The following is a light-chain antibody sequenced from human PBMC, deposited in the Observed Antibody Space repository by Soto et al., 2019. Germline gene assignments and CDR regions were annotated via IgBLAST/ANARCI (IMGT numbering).Light chain of an antibody. CDR1: QSISTY. CDR3: QQYYSTPLT. V-gene: IGKV1-39*01. CDR2: TAS. J-gene: IGKJ4*01. Sequence: DIQMTQSPSSLSASVGDRVAITCRASQSISTYLNWYQQKPGKAPDLLIYTASSLESGVPSRFSGSGSGTDFTLTISSLQAEDVAVYYCQQYYSTPLTFGGGTKVDIK.